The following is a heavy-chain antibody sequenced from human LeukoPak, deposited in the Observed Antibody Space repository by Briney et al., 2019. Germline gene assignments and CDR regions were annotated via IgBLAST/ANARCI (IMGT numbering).Heavy chain of an antibody. Sequence: PGGSLRLSCAASGVSFAGYGMSWVRQAPGKGLEWISTSGISGGTYYVDSVKGRFTISRDKSKNTLYLQMNSLRVEDTALYYCAKRGDRPMYYFHRWGQGTLVTVSS. D-gene: IGHD2-21*02. J-gene: IGHJ4*02. CDR2: SGISGGT. CDR3: AKRGDRPMYYFHR. CDR1: GVSFAGYG. V-gene: IGHV3-23*01.